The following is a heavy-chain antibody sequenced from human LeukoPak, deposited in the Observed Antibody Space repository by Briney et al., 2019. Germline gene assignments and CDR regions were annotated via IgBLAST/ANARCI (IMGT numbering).Heavy chain of an antibody. D-gene: IGHD6-13*01. V-gene: IGHV3-48*04. CDR3: AKGHHGYSSSHFDY. J-gene: IGHJ4*02. Sequence: GGSLRLSCAASGFTFSSDSMNWVRQAPGKGPEWVSYISSSYITYYADSVKGRFTISRDNAKNSLYLQMNSLRAEDTALYYCAKGHHGYSSSHFDYWGQGTLVTVSS. CDR2: ISSSYIT. CDR1: GFTFSSDS.